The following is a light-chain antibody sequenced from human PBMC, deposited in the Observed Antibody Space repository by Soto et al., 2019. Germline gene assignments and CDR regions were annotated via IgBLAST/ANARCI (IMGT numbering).Light chain of an antibody. J-gene: IGKJ1*01. Sequence: DIQMTQSPSTLSASVVYRVTITCRASQSISSWLAWYQQKPGKAPKLLIYKASSLESGVPSRFSGSGSGTEFTLTISSLHPDDFATYYCQQYNSYSWTFGQGTKVDIK. CDR2: KAS. CDR1: QSISSW. V-gene: IGKV1-5*03. CDR3: QQYNSYSWT.